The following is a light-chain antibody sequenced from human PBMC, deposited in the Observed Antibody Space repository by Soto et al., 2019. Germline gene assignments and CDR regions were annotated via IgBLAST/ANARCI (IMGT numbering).Light chain of an antibody. J-gene: IGKJ1*01. CDR3: QQYNSHWT. V-gene: IGKV1-5*01. CDR2: DAS. CDR1: QSISRW. Sequence: DIQMTQSPSTLSASVGDRVTISSRASQSISRWLSWYQQKPGTAPNLLIYDASSLQSGVPSRFSGIGSGTEFTLTISSLQPDDFATYYCQQYNSHWTFGQGTKVDI.